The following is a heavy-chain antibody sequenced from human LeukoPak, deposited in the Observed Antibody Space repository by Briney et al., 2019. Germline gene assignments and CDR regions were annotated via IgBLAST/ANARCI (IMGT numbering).Heavy chain of an antibody. CDR3: ARDFLAPADGPPSCGMDV. V-gene: IGHV3-30*04. CDR1: GFTFSSYA. J-gene: IGHJ6*04. Sequence: GGSLRLSCAASGFTFSSYAMHWVRQAPGKGLEWVAVISYDGSNKYYADSVKGRFTISRDNSKNTLYLQMNSLRAEDTAVYYCARDFLAPADGPPSCGMDVWGKGTTVTVSS. CDR2: ISYDGSNK. D-gene: IGHD2-2*01.